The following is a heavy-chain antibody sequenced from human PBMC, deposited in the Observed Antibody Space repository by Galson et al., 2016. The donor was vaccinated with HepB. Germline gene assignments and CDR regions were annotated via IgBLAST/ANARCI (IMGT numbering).Heavy chain of an antibody. V-gene: IGHV3-33*01. CDR3: ARDLGPDWYFDL. J-gene: IGHJ2*01. CDR2: IWYDGTNK. Sequence: SLRLSCAASGFTFSSYGMHWVRQAPGKGLEWVAVIWYDGTNKYYADSMKGRFTISRDNSENTLYLHMNSLRAEDTAVYYCARDLGPDWYFDLWGRGTLVTVSS. CDR1: GFTFSSYG.